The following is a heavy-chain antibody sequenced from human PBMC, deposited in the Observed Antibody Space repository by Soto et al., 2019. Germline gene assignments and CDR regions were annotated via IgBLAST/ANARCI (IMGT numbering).Heavy chain of an antibody. J-gene: IGHJ4*02. CDR1: GASISSSTDY. CDR2: IYYSGST. D-gene: IGHD5-18*01. CDR3: ARHWTRDSYGYQVYYFDY. V-gene: IGHV4-39*01. Sequence: PSETLSLISAFSGASISSSTDYWGWIGQPPGKGLEWIGSIYYSGSTYYNPSLKSRVTISVDTSKNQFSLKLSSVTAADTAVYYCARHWTRDSYGYQVYYFDYWGQGTLVTVSS.